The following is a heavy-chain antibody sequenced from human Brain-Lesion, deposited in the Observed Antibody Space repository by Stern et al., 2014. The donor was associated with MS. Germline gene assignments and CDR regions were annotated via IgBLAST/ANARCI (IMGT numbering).Heavy chain of an antibody. J-gene: IGHJ4*02. CDR3: ATLSPGAGGNYYRHFDY. D-gene: IGHD1-26*01. V-gene: IGHV1-24*01. Sequence: QVQLVQSGAEVKKPGASVKVSCKVSGYTLTELSMHWVRQAPRKGLEWMGGFYPEEGETIYAQKFQGRVTMTEDTSTDTAYMELSSLRSEDTAVYYCATLSPGAGGNYYRHFDYWGQGTLVTVSS. CDR1: GYTLTELS. CDR2: FYPEEGET.